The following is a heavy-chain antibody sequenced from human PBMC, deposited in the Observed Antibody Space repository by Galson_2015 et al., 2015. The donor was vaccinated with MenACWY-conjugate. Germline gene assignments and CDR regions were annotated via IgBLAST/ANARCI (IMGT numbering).Heavy chain of an antibody. V-gene: IGHV3-23*01. CDR3: AKVRSMGVFRGGAMDV. CDR2: ISGSGRTI. J-gene: IGHJ6*02. D-gene: IGHD3-10*01. CDR1: GFPFSAYA. Sequence: SLRLSCAVSGFPFSAYAMNWVRQAPGKGLEWVSGISGSGRTIYYADSVKGRFTISRDNDRNMFFLQMNNLRTEDAALYHCAKVRSMGVFRGGAMDVWGQGTTVTVSS.